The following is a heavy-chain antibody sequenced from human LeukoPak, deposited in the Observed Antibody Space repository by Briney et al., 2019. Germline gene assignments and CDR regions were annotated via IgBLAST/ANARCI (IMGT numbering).Heavy chain of an antibody. V-gene: IGHV3-7*01. J-gene: IGHJ4*02. Sequence: GGSLRLSCAASGFTFSSYWMSWVRQAPGKGLEWVANIKQDGSEKYYVDSVKGRFTISRDNAKNSLYLQMNSLRAEDTAVYYCATPLGYCSGGSCGGWGQGTLVTVSS. CDR3: ATPLGYCSGGSCGG. CDR2: IKQDGSEK. CDR1: GFTFSSYW. D-gene: IGHD2-15*01.